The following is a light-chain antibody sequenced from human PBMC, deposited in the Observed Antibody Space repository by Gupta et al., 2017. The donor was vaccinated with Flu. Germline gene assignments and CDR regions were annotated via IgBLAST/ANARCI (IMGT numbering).Light chain of an antibody. CDR2: DVV. CDR1: SSDVGSFDY. CDR3: CSYAGTDTFV. Sequence: SVTISCTGTSSDVGSFDYVSWYQKHPGKAHQLMIYDVVKRPAGVPDRFSGSQSGNTASLTISGLQEEEEADYYCCSYAGTDTFVFGTGTKVTVL. V-gene: IGLV2-11*01. J-gene: IGLJ1*01.